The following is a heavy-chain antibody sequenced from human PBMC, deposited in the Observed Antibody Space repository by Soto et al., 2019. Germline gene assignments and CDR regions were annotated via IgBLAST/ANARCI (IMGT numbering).Heavy chain of an antibody. CDR3: AKARPSGGYYYVEAFDV. CDR1: GFTFSNYA. D-gene: IGHD3-22*01. V-gene: IGHV3-23*01. J-gene: IGHJ3*01. Sequence: GGSLRLSCSASGFTFSNYAMSWVRQSPGKGLEWVSGVSSTGTSPYYAGSVQGRFTISRDNSKNMFYLQMKSLRAEDTAIYYCAKARPSGGYYYVEAFDVWGQGAMVTVSS. CDR2: VSSTGTSP.